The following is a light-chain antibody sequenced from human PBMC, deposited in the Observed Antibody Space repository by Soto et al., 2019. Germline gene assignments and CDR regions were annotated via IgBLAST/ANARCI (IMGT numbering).Light chain of an antibody. CDR2: EVN. CDR3: SSYARRTTLL. Sequence: QSVLTQPASVSGSPGQSITISCTGTSSDVGAYNYVSWFQQHPGKVPKLLVYEVNNRPSGVSNRFSGSKSGNTASLTISGLQAEDEADYYCSSYARRTTLLFGGGTKLTVL. CDR1: SSDVGAYNY. V-gene: IGLV2-14*01. J-gene: IGLJ3*02.